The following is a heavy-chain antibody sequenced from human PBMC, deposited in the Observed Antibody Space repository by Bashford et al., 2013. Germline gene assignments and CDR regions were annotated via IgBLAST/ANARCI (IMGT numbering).Heavy chain of an antibody. CDR1: GGSISSYY. D-gene: IGHD6-19*01. V-gene: IGHV4-59*01. CDR3: ASTSIIAVAGTAEYFQH. Sequence: SETLSLTCTVSGGSISSYYWSWIRQPPGKGLEWIGYIYYSGSTNYNPSLKSRVTISVDTSKNQFSLKLSSVTAADTAVYYCASTSIIAVAGTAEYFQHWGQGTLVTVSS. J-gene: IGHJ1*01. CDR2: IYYSGST.